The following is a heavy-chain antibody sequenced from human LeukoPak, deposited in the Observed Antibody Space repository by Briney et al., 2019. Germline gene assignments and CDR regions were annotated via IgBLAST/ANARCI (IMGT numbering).Heavy chain of an antibody. J-gene: IGHJ4*02. V-gene: IGHV3-23*01. Sequence: PGGSLRLSCAASGFTFSRSAMSWVRQAAGKGLEWVSGISGSGGDTYYTDSVKGRFTISGDNSKTTVYLQMNSLRTEDTATYYCAKEGRLTVAAVVVENYFDYWGQGT. CDR1: GFTFSRSA. CDR3: AKEGRLTVAAVVVENYFDY. CDR2: ISGSGGDT. D-gene: IGHD3-22*01.